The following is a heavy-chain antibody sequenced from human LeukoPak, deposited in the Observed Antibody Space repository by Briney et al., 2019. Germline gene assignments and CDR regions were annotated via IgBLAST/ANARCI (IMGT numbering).Heavy chain of an antibody. CDR2: IYYSGST. D-gene: IGHD6-6*01. CDR1: GGSISSSSYY. V-gene: IGHV4-39*01. J-gene: IGHJ4*02. CDR3: ARRVARSSSGFDY. Sequence: SETLSLTCTVSGGSISSSSYYWGWIRQPPGKGLEWIVTIYYSGSTYHNPSLKSRVTVSVDTSKNQFSLKLSSVTAADTAVYYCARRVARSSSGFDYWGQGTLVTVSS.